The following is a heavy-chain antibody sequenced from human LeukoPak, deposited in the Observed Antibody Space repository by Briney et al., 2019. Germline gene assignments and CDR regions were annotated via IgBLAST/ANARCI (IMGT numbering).Heavy chain of an antibody. J-gene: IGHJ6*02. D-gene: IGHD1-7*01. CDR3: ARDTGNWNYYYYYYYGMDV. V-gene: IGHV3-7*01. CDR2: IKQDGSEK. Sequence: GGSLRLSCAASGFTFSSYWMSWVRQAPGKGLEWVANIKQDGSEKYYVDSVKGRFTISRDNAKNSLYLQMNSLRAEDTAVYYCARDTGNWNYYYYYYYGMDVWGQGTTVTVSS. CDR1: GFTFSSYW.